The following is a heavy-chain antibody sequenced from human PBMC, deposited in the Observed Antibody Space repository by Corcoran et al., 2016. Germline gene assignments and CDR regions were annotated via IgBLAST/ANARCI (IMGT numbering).Heavy chain of an antibody. J-gene: IGHJ6*02. CDR3: ATDLGTGTTPPYYFGMDV. CDR1: GFTFSSYG. V-gene: IGHV3-30*03. D-gene: IGHD1-7*01. CDR2: ISYDGSNK. Sequence: QVQLVESGGGVVQPGRSLRLSCAASGFTFSSYGMHWVRQAPGKGLEWVAVISYDGSNKYYADSVKGRFTISSDNSKNTLYLQMNSLRAEDTAVYYGATDLGTGTTPPYYFGMDVWGQGTTVTVSS.